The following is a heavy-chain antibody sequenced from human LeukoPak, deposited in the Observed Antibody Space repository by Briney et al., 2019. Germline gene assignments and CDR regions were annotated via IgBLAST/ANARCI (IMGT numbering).Heavy chain of an antibody. D-gene: IGHD7-27*01. V-gene: IGHV3-74*01. CDR2: VNSDGSGT. Sequence: GGSLRLCCAASGFSFSSNWMHWVRQAPGKGLVWVSRVNSDGSGTSYADSVKGRFTISRDNAKNTLYLQMNSLRAEDTAVYYCATSLGPLTDYWGQGTLVTVSS. J-gene: IGHJ4*02. CDR3: ATSLGPLTDY. CDR1: GFSFSSNW.